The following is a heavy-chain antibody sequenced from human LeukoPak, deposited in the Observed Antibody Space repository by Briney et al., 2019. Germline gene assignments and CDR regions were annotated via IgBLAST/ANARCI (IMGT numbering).Heavy chain of an antibody. Sequence: QPGGSLRLSCAASGFTFSSYWMHWVRQAPGKGLVWVSRINSDGSSTSYADSVKGRFTISRDNAKNTLYLQMNSLRAEDTAVYYCARVGYYYYMDVWGKGTTVTVSS. CDR1: GFTFSSYW. CDR3: ARVGYYYYMDV. J-gene: IGHJ6*03. CDR2: INSDGSST. V-gene: IGHV3-74*01.